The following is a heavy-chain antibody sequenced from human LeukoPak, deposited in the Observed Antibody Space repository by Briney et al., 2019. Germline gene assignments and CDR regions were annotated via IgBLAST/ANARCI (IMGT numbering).Heavy chain of an antibody. CDR2: ISTTGNT. V-gene: IGHV4-4*07. J-gene: IGHJ4*02. CDR1: GDSISGYY. D-gene: IGHD1-26*01. CDR3: ARGRWISGNYYNFDY. Sequence: SETLSLTCTVSGDSISGYYWSWIRQSAGKGLEYIGRISTTGNTNDIPSLKSRVTMSIDTSKNHFSLKLSSVTAADTAVYYCARGRWISGNYYNFDYWGQGTLVTVSS.